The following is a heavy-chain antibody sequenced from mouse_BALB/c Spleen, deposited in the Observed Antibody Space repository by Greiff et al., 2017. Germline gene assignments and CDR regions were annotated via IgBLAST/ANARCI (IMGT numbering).Heavy chain of an antibody. J-gene: IGHJ2*01. CDR2: ISSGGGST. Sequence: EVKLVESGGGLVKPGGSLKLSCAASGFAFSSYDMSWVRQTPEKRLEWVAYISSGGGSTYYPDTVKGRFTISRDNAQNTLYLQMSSLKSDDTAMYYCAGRKGYGNYVVFFDFWGPGTTLTVSS. CDR3: AGRKGYGNYVVFFDF. D-gene: IGHD2-1*01. CDR1: GFAFSSYD. V-gene: IGHV5-12-1*01.